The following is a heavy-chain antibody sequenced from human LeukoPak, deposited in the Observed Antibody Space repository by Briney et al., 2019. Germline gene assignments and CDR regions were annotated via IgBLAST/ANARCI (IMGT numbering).Heavy chain of an antibody. CDR2: FTNHHTT. D-gene: IGHD3-9*01. J-gene: IGHJ5*02. CDR3: AKEGYDILTGYRTNWFDP. V-gene: IGHV3-23*01. CDR1: GCTFSIYA. Sequence: GGSLRLSCEASGCTFSIYAMTWVRQAPGKGLEWVSTFTNHHTTYYTESVKGRFTISRDNSKNTLYLQMDSVRPEDTAVYYCAKEGYDILTGYRTNWFDPWGQGTLVTVSS.